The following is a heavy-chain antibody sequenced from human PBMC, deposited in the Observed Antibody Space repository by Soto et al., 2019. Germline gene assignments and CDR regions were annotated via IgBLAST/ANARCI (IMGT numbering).Heavy chain of an antibody. CDR3: ARGLGYCSSTSCYPWFDP. CDR2: ISGSGGST. CDR1: VFTFSSYA. J-gene: IGHJ5*02. D-gene: IGHD2-2*01. V-gene: IGHV3-23*01. Sequence: GGSLRLSCAASVFTFSSYAMSWVRQAPGKGLEWVSAISGSGGSTYYADSVKGRFTISRDNSKNTLYLQMNSLRAEDTAVYYCARGLGYCSSTSCYPWFDPWGQGTLVTVSS.